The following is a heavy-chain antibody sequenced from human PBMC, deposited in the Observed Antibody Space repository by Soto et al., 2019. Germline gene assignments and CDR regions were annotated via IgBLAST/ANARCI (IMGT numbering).Heavy chain of an antibody. CDR2: IIPIFGTA. CDR3: ARVTSPLYSRPIQYYYYGMDV. Sequence: QVQLVQSGAEVKKPGSSVKVSCKASGGTFSSYAISWVRQAPGQGLEWMGGIIPIFGTANYAQKFQGRVTITADESTSTAYMELSSLRSEDTAVYYCARVTSPLYSRPIQYYYYGMDVWGQGTTVTVSS. D-gene: IGHD6-13*01. J-gene: IGHJ6*02. CDR1: GGTFSSYA. V-gene: IGHV1-69*12.